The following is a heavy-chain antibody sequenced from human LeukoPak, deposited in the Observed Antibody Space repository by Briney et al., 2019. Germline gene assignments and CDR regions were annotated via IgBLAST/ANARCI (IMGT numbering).Heavy chain of an antibody. V-gene: IGHV1-69*13. D-gene: IGHD1-26*01. CDR2: IIPIFGTA. CDR3: ARAAGGSYYFDY. J-gene: IGHJ4*02. Sequence: SVKVSCKASGYTFTSYAISWVRQAPGQGLEWMGGIIPIFGTANYAQKFQGRVTITADESTSTAYMELSSLRSEDTAVYYCARAAGGSYYFDYWGQGTLVTVSS. CDR1: GYTFTSYA.